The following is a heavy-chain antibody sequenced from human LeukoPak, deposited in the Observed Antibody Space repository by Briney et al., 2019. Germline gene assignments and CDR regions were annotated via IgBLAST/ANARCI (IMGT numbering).Heavy chain of an antibody. CDR1: GGSISGYF. CDR2: ISTSGTT. CDR3: ARGGGSSRYFDY. D-gene: IGHD6-6*01. V-gene: IGHV4-4*07. J-gene: IGHJ4*02. Sequence: SETLSLTCTVSGGSISGYFWTWIRQPAGEGLEWIGRISTSGTTNYNPSLKSRVTLSVDTSKNQLSLNLSSMTAADTAVYYCARGGGSSRYFDYWGQGTLVTVSS.